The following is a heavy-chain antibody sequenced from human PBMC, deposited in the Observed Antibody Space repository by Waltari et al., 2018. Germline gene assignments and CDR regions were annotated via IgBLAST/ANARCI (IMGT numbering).Heavy chain of an antibody. J-gene: IGHJ4*02. V-gene: IGHV3-23*01. CDR2: ISAGGGTT. CDR1: GVTLGGYA. Sequence: EVQLLESGGGLVQPGGSLRLSCAASGVTLGGYAMSWVVQAQGKGLEWVSSISAGGGTTYYADSVKGRFTISRDNSKNTLYLQMNSLRADDTAVYYCAKDRGYFDWLILDYWGQGTLVTVSS. CDR3: AKDRGYFDWLILDY. D-gene: IGHD3-9*01.